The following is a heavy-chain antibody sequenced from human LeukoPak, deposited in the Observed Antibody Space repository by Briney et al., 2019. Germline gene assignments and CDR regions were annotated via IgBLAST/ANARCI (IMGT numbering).Heavy chain of an antibody. CDR2: IYYSGST. CDR3: ARGVDAFDI. J-gene: IGHJ3*02. CDR1: GVSISSYY. V-gene: IGHV4-59*01. Sequence: PSETLSLTCAVSGVSISSYYWSWIRQPPGKGLEWIGYIYYSGSTNYNPSLKSRVTISVDTSKNQFSLKLSSVTAADTAVYYCARGVDAFDIWGQGTMVTVSS.